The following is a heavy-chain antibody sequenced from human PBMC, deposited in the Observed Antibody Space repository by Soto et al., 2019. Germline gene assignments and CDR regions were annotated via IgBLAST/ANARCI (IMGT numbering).Heavy chain of an antibody. Sequence: VASVKVSCKASGGTFSSYAISWVRQAPGQGLEWMGGIIPIFGTANYAQKFQGRVTITADESTSTAYMELSSLRSEDTAVYYCARDSPYSSGWYGGFDPWGQGTLVTVSS. D-gene: IGHD6-19*01. V-gene: IGHV1-69*13. CDR3: ARDSPYSSGWYGGFDP. J-gene: IGHJ5*02. CDR1: GGTFSSYA. CDR2: IIPIFGTA.